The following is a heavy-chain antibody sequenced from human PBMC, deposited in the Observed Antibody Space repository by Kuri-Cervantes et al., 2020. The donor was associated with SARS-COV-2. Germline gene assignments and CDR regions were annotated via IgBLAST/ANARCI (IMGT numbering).Heavy chain of an antibody. CDR3: VREAPGSASGITSFDL. D-gene: IGHD3-10*01. Sequence: GGSLRLSCAASGFTLSACDMHWVRQVTGKGLEWVSTIATSGDTYYLNSVEGRFTISRESARNSLYLQMNSLRVEDTAVYYCVREAPGSASGITSFDLWGRGTLVTVSS. CDR2: IATSGDT. V-gene: IGHV3-13*01. CDR1: GFTLSACD. J-gene: IGHJ2*01.